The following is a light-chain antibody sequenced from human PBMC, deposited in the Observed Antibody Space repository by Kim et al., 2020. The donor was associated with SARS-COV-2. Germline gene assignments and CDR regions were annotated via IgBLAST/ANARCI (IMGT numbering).Light chain of an antibody. CDR3: QHRFNWPLT. CDR1: QSVSSF. CDR2: DAS. V-gene: IGKV3-11*01. J-gene: IGKJ4*01. Sequence: LMPGERATRACRASQSVSSFLAWYQQKPGQAPRLLIYDASNRATGIPARFSGSGSGTDFTLTISSLEPEDFAVYYCQHRFNWPLTFGGGTKVDIK.